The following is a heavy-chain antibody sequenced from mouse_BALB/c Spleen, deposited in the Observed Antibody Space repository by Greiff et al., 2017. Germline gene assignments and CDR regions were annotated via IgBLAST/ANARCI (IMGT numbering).Heavy chain of an antibody. CDR3: ARRELRHYAMDY. J-gene: IGHJ2*01. D-gene: IGHD1-2*01. Sequence: VQLQESGAELVRPGTSVKVSCKASGYAFTNYLIEWVKQRPGQGLEWIGVINPGSGGTNYNEKFKGKATLTADKSSSTAYMQLSSLTSDDSAVYFCARRELRHYAMDYWGQGTTLTVSS. CDR2: INPGSGGT. V-gene: IGHV1-54*01. CDR1: GYAFTNYL.